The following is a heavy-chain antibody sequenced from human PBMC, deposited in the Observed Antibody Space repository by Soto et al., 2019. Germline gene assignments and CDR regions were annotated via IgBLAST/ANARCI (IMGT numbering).Heavy chain of an antibody. D-gene: IGHD3-10*01. CDR3: ARTILLGFGHRALGYMDV. CDR1: GGTFSSYA. CDR2: IIPIFGTA. V-gene: IGHV1-69*01. Sequence: QVQLVQSGAEVKKPGSSVKVSCKASGGTFSSYAISWVRQAPGQGLEWMGGIIPIFGTANYAQKFQGRVTITADESTSTAYMELSSLRSEDTAVYYCARTILLGFGHRALGYMDVWGKGTTVTVSS. J-gene: IGHJ6*03.